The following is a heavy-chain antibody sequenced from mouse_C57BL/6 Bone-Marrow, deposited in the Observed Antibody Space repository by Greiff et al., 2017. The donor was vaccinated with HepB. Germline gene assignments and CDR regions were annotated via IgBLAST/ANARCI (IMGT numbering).Heavy chain of an antibody. J-gene: IGHJ1*03. CDR1: GYTFTSYW. V-gene: IGHV1-74*01. CDR3: AILNYGSSYGYVDV. CDR2: IHPSDSDT. D-gene: IGHD1-1*01. Sequence: QVQLKQPGAELVKPGASVKVSCKASGYTFTSYWMHWVKQRPGQGLEWIGRIHPSDSDTNYNQKFKGKATLTVDKSSSTAYMQLSSLTSEDSAVYYCAILNYGSSYGYVDVWGTGTTVTVSS.